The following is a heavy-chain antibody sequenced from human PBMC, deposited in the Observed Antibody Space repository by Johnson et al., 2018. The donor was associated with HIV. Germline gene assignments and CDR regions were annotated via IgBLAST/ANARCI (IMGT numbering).Heavy chain of an antibody. CDR3: AKEPLVRGVNAFDI. D-gene: IGHD3-10*01. CDR1: GFTFSSYA. J-gene: IGHJ3*02. CDR2: ISYDGSEN. V-gene: IGHV3-30*04. Sequence: VQLVESGGGVVQPGRSLRLSCAASGFTFSSYAMHWVRQAPGKGLEWGAVISYDGSENNYADSVKGRFTISRDNSKNTLFLQMNSLRDEDTAVYYCAKEPLVRGVNAFDIWGQGTMVTVAS.